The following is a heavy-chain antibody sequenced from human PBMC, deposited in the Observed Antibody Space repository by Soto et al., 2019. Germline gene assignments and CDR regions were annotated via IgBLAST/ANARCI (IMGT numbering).Heavy chain of an antibody. CDR2: MSRSDRST. Sequence: LRLSCGASGFTFTDYLMSWVRQTPGKGLICVSNMSRSDRSTYYGGSMEGRFTITRATVKKTKNLQMNSLRAEDTAVDFCARGGTNRLTWFDPRGQGAMVTVSS. V-gene: IGHV3-11*01. CDR3: ARGGTNRLTWFDP. J-gene: IGHJ5*02. CDR1: GFTFTDYL. D-gene: IGHD2-8*01.